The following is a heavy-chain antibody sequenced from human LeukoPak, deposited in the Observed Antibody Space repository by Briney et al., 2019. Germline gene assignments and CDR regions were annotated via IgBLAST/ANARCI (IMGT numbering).Heavy chain of an antibody. CDR1: GGSISCYY. CDR3: ARLDGSGWYYFDY. D-gene: IGHD6-19*01. CDR2: IYYSGST. Sequence: SETLSLTCTVSGGSISCYYWSWIRQPPGKGLEWIGYIYYSGSTNYNPSLKSRVTISVDTSKNQFSLKLSSVTAADTAVYYCARLDGSGWYYFDYWGQGTLVTVSS. V-gene: IGHV4-59*08. J-gene: IGHJ4*02.